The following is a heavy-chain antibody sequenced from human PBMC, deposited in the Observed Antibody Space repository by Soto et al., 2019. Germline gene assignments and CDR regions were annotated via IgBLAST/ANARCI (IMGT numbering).Heavy chain of an antibody. D-gene: IGHD2-21*02. J-gene: IGHJ3*02. CDR2: ISSNGGST. CDR3: ARGLGAYCGGDCYSFAFDI. CDR1: GFTFSSYA. V-gene: IGHV3-64*01. Sequence: GGSLRLSCAASGFTFSSYAMHWVRQAPGKGLEYVSAISSNGGSTYYANSVKGRFTISRDNSKNTLYLQMGSLRAEDMAVYYCARGLGAYCGGDCYSFAFDIWGQGTMVTVSS.